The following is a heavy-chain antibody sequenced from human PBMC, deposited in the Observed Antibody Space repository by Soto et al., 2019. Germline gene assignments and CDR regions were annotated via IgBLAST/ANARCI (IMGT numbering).Heavy chain of an antibody. J-gene: IGHJ1*01. Sequence: QVQLVESGGGLVKPGGSLRLSCAASGFTFSDYYMSWIRQAPGKGLEWGSYISSSGSTIYYADSVKGRFTISRDNAKNYLYLQMNSLRAEDTAVYYCARDGVDYGDYPEAEYFQHWGQGTLVTVSS. CDR2: ISSSGSTI. CDR1: GFTFSDYY. D-gene: IGHD4-17*01. V-gene: IGHV3-11*01. CDR3: ARDGVDYGDYPEAEYFQH.